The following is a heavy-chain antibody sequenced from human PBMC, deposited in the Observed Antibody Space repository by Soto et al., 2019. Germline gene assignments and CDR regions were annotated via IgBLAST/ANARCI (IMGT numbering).Heavy chain of an antibody. Sequence: QVQLVQSGAEVKKPGASVKVSCKASGYTFTSYGISWVRQAPGQRLEWMGWISAYNGNTNYAQKLQGRVTMTTDTSTSTAYMELRSLRSDDTAVYYCARPYYDILTGYTNFDYWGQGTLVTVSS. CDR2: ISAYNGNT. CDR3: ARPYYDILTGYTNFDY. D-gene: IGHD3-9*01. J-gene: IGHJ4*02. CDR1: GYTFTSYG. V-gene: IGHV1-18*01.